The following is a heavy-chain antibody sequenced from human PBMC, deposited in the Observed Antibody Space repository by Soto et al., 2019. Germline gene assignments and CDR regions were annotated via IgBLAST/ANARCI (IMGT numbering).Heavy chain of an antibody. CDR2: SYSNGTT. CDR3: ARGWGKYFDF. Sequence: QVQLQESGPGLVKPSETLSLTCTVSGGSINFYYWNWIRQPPGKGLEWIGHSYSNGTTNYNPSLESLVMISIATSKNQFSLNLQSVNTADTAVSYCARGWGKYFDFWGRGTLVTVSS. CDR1: GGSINFYY. J-gene: IGHJ2*01. V-gene: IGHV4-59*01. D-gene: IGHD3-16*01.